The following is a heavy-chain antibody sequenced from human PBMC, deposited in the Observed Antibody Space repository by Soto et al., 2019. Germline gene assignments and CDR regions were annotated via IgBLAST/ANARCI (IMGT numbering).Heavy chain of an antibody. Sequence: QVQLVQSGAEVKNPGSSVKVSCKTSGGTFNSYLIDWVRQAPGQGLEWMGGIIPAFGTAKYAQKFQGRVTITADKSTTTAYMELRTLTSEDTACYYCARGRDQPPVVLYFDTWCQGTLVTVSS. J-gene: IGHJ4*02. D-gene: IGHD2-2*01. V-gene: IGHV1-69*06. CDR1: GGTFNSYL. CDR2: IIPAFGTA. CDR3: ARGRDQPPVVLYFDT.